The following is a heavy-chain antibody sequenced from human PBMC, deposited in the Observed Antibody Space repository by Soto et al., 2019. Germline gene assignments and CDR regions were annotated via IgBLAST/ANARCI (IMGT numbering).Heavy chain of an antibody. CDR2: IYYSGST. CDR1: GGSISSSDYC. CDR3: ARRGYSYGTGWFDP. V-gene: IGHV4-39*01. D-gene: IGHD5-18*01. J-gene: IGHJ5*02. Sequence: LSLTCTVSGGSISSSDYCWGWIRQPPGKGLEWIGNIYYSGSTYYNPSLKSRVTISLDTSKNQFSLKLSSVTAADTAVYYCARRGYSYGTGWFDPWGQGTLVTVSS.